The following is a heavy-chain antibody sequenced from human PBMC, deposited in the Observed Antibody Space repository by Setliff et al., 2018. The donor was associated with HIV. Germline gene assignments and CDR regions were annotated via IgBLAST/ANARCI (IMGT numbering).Heavy chain of an antibody. CDR1: GGSFSANY. J-gene: IGHJ4*02. D-gene: IGHD1-26*01. Sequence: SETLSLTCAVYGGSFSANYWTWIRQPPGEGLEWIGEIHHTGSTNYNPSLKSRVTISVDTSKNQFSLKLSSVTAADTAVYYCARGLVGVSRTGLAYWGQGILVTVSS. CDR3: ARGLVGVSRTGLAY. CDR2: IHHTGST. V-gene: IGHV4-34*01.